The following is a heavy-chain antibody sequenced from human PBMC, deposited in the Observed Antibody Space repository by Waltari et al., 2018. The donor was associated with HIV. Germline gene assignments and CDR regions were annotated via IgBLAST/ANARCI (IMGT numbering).Heavy chain of an antibody. CDR1: GFTFRRSA. J-gene: IGHJ4*02. CDR2: MRSKANSYAT. V-gene: IGHV3-73*01. Sequence: EVPRVESGGGLVAPGGSRHLSFAATGFTFRRSAVHWVRQASGKGLEWVGHMRSKANSYATAYGASVKGRVTISRDDSKNTAYLQMNSRKTEDTALYYCVRQDDTIDYWGQGTQVTVSS. CDR3: VRQDDTIDY. D-gene: IGHD1-1*01.